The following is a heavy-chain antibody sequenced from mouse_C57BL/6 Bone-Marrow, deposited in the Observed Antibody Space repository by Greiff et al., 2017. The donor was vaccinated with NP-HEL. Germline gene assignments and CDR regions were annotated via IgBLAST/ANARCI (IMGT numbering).Heavy chain of an antibody. D-gene: IGHD2-2*01. CDR1: GFSLTSYG. J-gene: IGHJ2*01. V-gene: IGHV2-5*01. CDR2: IWRGGST. Sequence: QVQLKESGPGLVQPSQSLSITCTVSGFSLTSYGVHWVRQSPGKGLEWLGVIWRGGSTDYNAAFMSRLSITKDNSKSQVFFKMNSLQADDTAIYYCAKQGLYGYDGGYYFDYWGQGTTLTVSS. CDR3: AKQGLYGYDGGYYFDY.